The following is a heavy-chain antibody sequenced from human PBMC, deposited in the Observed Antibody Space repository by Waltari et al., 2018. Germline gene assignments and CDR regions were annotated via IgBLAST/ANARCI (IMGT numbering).Heavy chain of an antibody. V-gene: IGHV4-39*07. J-gene: IGHJ4*02. CDR2: IYYSGRT. Sequence: QLQLQESGPGLVKPSETLSLTCTVSGGSISSSSYYWGWIRQPPGKGLAWIGSIYYSGRTYYNPSLKSRVTISVDTSKNQFSLKLSSVTAADTAVYYCASYDFWSGYYEYYFDYWGQGTLVTVSS. D-gene: IGHD3-3*01. CDR1: GGSISSSSYY. CDR3: ASYDFWSGYYEYYFDY.